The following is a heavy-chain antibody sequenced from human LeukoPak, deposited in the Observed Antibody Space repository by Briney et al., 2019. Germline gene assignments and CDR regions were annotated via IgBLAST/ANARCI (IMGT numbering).Heavy chain of an antibody. J-gene: IGHJ4*02. D-gene: IGHD3-9*01. V-gene: IGHV3-66*01. Sequence: HPGGFLRFSCAASGFTVSSTYMSWVRQAPGKGPEWVSVFYSADTTYYANSVKGRFTISRDNSKNMLYLQMNSLSAEDTAVYYCARRLLTGYYEFWGQGTLVTVSS. CDR3: ARRLLTGYYEF. CDR2: FYSADTT. CDR1: GFTVSSTY.